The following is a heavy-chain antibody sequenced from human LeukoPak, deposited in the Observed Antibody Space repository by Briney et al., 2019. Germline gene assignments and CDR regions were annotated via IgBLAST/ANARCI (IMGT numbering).Heavy chain of an antibody. V-gene: IGHV3-30-3*01. CDR1: GFTFSSYA. J-gene: IGHJ5*02. Sequence: GGSLRLSCAASGFTFSSYAMHWVRQAPGKGLEWVAVISYDGSNKYYADPVKGRFTISRDNSKNTLYLQMNSLRVEDTAVYYCARDSSGWESWFDHWGQGTLVTVSS. CDR3: ARDSSGWESWFDH. CDR2: ISYDGSNK. D-gene: IGHD6-19*01.